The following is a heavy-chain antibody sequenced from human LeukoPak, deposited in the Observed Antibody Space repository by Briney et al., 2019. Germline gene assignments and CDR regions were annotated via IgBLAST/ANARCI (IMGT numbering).Heavy chain of an antibody. V-gene: IGHV3-30-3*01. D-gene: IGHD3-22*01. J-gene: IGHJ6*02. CDR2: ISYDGSNE. CDR1: GFTFSSYA. CDR3: ARADSSGYGYGMDV. Sequence: GGSLRLSCAASGFTFSSYAMSWVRQAPGKGLEWVAVISYDGSNEYYADSVKGRFTISRDNSKNTLYLQMNSLRAEDTAVYYCARADSSGYGYGMDVWGQGTTVTVSS.